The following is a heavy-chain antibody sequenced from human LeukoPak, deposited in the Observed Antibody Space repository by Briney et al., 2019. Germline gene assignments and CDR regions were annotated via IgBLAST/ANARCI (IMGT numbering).Heavy chain of an antibody. CDR1: GYSFTSYW. D-gene: IGHD3-22*01. CDR2: IYPGDSDT. V-gene: IGHV5-51*01. CDR3: ARHPTPTYYYDSSGYYWENWFDP. Sequence: GESLKISCKGSGYSFTSYWIGWVRQMPGKGLEWMGIIYPGDSDTRCSPSFQGQVTISADKSISTAYLQWSSLKASDTAMYYCARHPTPTYYYDSSGYYWENWFDPWGQGTLVTVSS. J-gene: IGHJ5*02.